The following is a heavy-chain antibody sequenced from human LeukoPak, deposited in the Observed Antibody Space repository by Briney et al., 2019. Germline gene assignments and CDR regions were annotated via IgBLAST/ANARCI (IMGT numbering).Heavy chain of an antibody. CDR3: ARGGYNGFDY. CDR1: GFTFSNYW. Sequence: GGSLRLSCAASGFTFSNYWMHWVRQAPGKGLVWVSLINVDGSSTSYADSVKGRFTISRDNAKNTLFLQMNSLRAEDTAVYYCARGGYNGFDYWGQGTMITVSS. J-gene: IGHJ4*02. V-gene: IGHV3-74*01. CDR2: INVDGSST. D-gene: IGHD5-24*01.